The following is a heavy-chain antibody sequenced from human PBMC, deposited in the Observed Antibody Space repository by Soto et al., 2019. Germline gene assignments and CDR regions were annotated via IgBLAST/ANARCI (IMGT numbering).Heavy chain of an antibody. CDR2: ISYDGSNK. J-gene: IGHJ5*02. CDR1: GFTFSSYG. V-gene: IGHV3-30*18. Sequence: GGSLRLSCAASGFTFSSYGMHWVRQAPGKGLEWVAVISYDGSNKYYADSVKGRFTISRDNSKNTLYLQMNSLRAEDTAVYYCAKDPTSSGWYEEYWFDPWGQGTLVTVSS. D-gene: IGHD6-19*01. CDR3: AKDPTSSGWYEEYWFDP.